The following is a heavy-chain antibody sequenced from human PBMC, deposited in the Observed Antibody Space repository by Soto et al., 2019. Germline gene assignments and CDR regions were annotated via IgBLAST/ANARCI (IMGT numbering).Heavy chain of an antibody. CDR3: ARDVDRRDADSTGYSFDY. J-gene: IGHJ4*02. V-gene: IGHV3-66*01. D-gene: IGHD3-22*01. Sequence: EVQLVESGGGLVQPGGSLRLSCAASGFTVSDNYMNWVRQAPGKGLEWVAVIYRGTTYYADSVKGRFTISRDNSKNTLYLQMSSLRPEDTAVYYYARDVDRRDADSTGYSFDYWGQGTLVAVSS. CDR2: IYRGTT. CDR1: GFTVSDNY.